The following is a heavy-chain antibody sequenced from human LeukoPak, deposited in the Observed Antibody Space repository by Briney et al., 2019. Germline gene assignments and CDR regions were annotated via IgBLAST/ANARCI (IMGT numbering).Heavy chain of an antibody. J-gene: IGHJ3*02. V-gene: IGHV3-74*01. D-gene: IGHD6-13*01. CDR2: INSDGSST. Sequence: GGSLRLSCAASGFTFSSYAMSWVRQAPGKGLVWVSHINSDGSSTSYADSVKGRFTISRDNAKNTLYLQMNSLRAEDTAVYYCARYPVIAAGGSDAFDIWGQGTMVTVSS. CDR3: ARYPVIAAGGSDAFDI. CDR1: GFTFSSYA.